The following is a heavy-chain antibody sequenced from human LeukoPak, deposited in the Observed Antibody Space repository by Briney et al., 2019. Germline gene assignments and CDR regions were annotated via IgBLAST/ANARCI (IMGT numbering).Heavy chain of an antibody. D-gene: IGHD4-17*01. CDR3: AIFYGA. Sequence: SETLSLTCTVSGGSIISSSYYWGWIRQPPGKGLEWIGSIYYTGSTYYNPSLRSRVTMSVDTSRNQFSLKLSSVTAADTAVFYCAIFYGAWGQGTLVTVSS. V-gene: IGHV4-39*07. CDR1: GGSIISSSYY. J-gene: IGHJ5*02. CDR2: IYYTGST.